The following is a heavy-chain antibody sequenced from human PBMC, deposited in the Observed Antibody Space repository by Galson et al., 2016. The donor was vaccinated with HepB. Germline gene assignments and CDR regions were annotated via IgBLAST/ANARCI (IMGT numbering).Heavy chain of an antibody. V-gene: IGHV3-30-3*01. CDR3: ARGYGWELLRTYFDH. D-gene: IGHD4-23*01. Sequence: SLRLSCAASGFTFSNFGMHWVRQAPGKGLEWVAVISHDGNKIHYADSVKVRFTVSRDNSKSTLYLQLNSLRTEDTAIYYCARGYGWELLRTYFDHWGQGTLVTVSS. CDR1: GFTFSNFG. J-gene: IGHJ4*02. CDR2: ISHDGNKI.